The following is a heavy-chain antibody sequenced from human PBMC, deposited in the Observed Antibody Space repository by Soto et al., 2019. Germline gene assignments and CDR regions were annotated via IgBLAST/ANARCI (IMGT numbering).Heavy chain of an antibody. J-gene: IGHJ5*02. CDR1: GESISSGYY. V-gene: IGHV4-38-2*01. D-gene: IGHD1-7*01. CDR2: IYHSGTT. Sequence: SETLSLTCAVSGESISSGYYWAWIRQPPGKWLEWIGSIYHSGTTYYNPSLKSRVTISVDTSKNQFSLKLSSVTAADTAVYYCARTRELELRSLNWFDPWGQGTLVTVSS. CDR3: ARTRELELRSLNWFDP.